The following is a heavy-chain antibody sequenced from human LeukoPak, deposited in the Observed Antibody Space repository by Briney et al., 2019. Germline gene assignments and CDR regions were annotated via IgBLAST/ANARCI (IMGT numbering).Heavy chain of an antibody. V-gene: IGHV3-48*03. CDR2: ISSSGSIT. CDR1: GFSFSSYE. Sequence: GGSLRLSCADSGFSFSSYEMNWVRQAPGKGLEWISYISSSGSITFYADSEKGRFTISRDNARNSLYLQMNGLRAEDTAVYYCASTRSTSDWYTRGFEYWGQGTLVTVSS. J-gene: IGHJ4*02. CDR3: ASTRSTSDWYTRGFEY. D-gene: IGHD6-19*01.